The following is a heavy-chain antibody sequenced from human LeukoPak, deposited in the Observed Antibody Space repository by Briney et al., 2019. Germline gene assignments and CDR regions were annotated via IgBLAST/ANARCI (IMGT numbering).Heavy chain of an antibody. V-gene: IGHV1-18*01. J-gene: IGHJ5*02. CDR3: ARVLSSSWGNWFDP. CDR1: GYTFTSYG. CDR2: ISAYNGNT. D-gene: IGHD6-13*01. Sequence: ASVKVSCKASGYTFTSYGISWVRQAPGQGLEWMGWISAYNGNTNYAQKLLGRVTMTTDTSTSTAYMELRSLRSDDTAVYYCARVLSSSWGNWFDPWGQGTLVTVSS.